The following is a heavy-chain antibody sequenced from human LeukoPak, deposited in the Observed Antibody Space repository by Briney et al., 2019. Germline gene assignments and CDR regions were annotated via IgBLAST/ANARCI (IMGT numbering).Heavy chain of an antibody. D-gene: IGHD4-17*01. V-gene: IGHV3-48*02. Sequence: GGSLRLSCAASGFTFSSYSMNWVRQAPGKGLEWVSYISSSSSTIYYADSVKGRFTISRDNAKNSLYLQMNSLRDEDTAVYYCAREVPTGAATVTTSGSGYWGQGTLVTVSS. J-gene: IGHJ4*02. CDR3: AREVPTGAATVTTSGSGY. CDR2: ISSSSSTI. CDR1: GFTFSSYS.